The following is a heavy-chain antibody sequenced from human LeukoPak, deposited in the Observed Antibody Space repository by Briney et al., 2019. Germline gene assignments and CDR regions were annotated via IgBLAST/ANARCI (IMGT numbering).Heavy chain of an antibody. V-gene: IGHV3-23*01. D-gene: IGHD3-22*01. CDR3: AKEGYDSSGYYHDAFDI. Sequence: GGSLRLSCAASGFTFSSYAMSWVRQAPGKGLEWVSAISGSGGSTYYADSVKGRFTISRDNSKNTLYLQMNSLRAEDTAVYYCAKEGYDSSGYYHDAFDIWGQGTMVTVSS. J-gene: IGHJ3*02. CDR2: ISGSGGST. CDR1: GFTFSSYA.